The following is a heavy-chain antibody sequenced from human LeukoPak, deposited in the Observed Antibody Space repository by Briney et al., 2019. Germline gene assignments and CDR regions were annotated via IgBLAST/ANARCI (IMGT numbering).Heavy chain of an antibody. D-gene: IGHD3-3*01. CDR2: IRGNGSTH. Sequence: AGGSLRLSCTASGFTFSSYEMNWVRQAPRKGLEWVSYIRGNGSTHYYADSVKGRFTVSRDNAKNSLYLQMNSLRAEDTAVYYCARSESIWSGYLAAFDIWGQGTMVTVSS. CDR3: ARSESIWSGYLAAFDI. V-gene: IGHV3-48*03. J-gene: IGHJ3*02. CDR1: GFTFSSYE.